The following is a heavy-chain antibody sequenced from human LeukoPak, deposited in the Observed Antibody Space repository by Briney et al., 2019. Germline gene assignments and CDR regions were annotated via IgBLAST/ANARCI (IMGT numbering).Heavy chain of an antibody. CDR1: GFNFDTFG. Sequence: ASVKVSCKVSGFNFDTFGITWLQQAPGHGLEWMGFFSAYTGEANYAPRLQDRVSMTRDTSTNTAFLHLRSLRSDDTAVYYCARDIPESSAWYFWGKGTLITVSS. CDR3: ARDIPESSAWYF. D-gene: IGHD3-22*01. J-gene: IGHJ4*02. CDR2: FSAYTGEA. V-gene: IGHV1-18*01.